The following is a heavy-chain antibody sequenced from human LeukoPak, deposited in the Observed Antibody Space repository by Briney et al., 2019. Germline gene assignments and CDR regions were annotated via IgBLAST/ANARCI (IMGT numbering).Heavy chain of an antibody. CDR2: ISSSGDTI. V-gene: IGHV3-48*03. J-gene: IGHJ4*02. Sequence: GGSLRLSCAASGFTFSSFEMNWVRQAPGKGLEWISYISSSGDTIYYADSVKGRFTISRDNAKNSLYRQMNSLRAEDTAVYYCARVMVRSFYYFDYWGQGTLVTVSS. CDR1: GFTFSSFE. D-gene: IGHD3-10*01. CDR3: ARVMVRSFYYFDY.